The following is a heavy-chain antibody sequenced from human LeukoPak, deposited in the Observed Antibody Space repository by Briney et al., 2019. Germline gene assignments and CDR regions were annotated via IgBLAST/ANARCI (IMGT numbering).Heavy chain of an antibody. CDR1: GFTFSSYG. J-gene: IGHJ5*02. Sequence: GGSLRLSCVASGFTFSSYGMHWVRQAPGKGLEWVAVISYDGSNKYYADSVKGRFTISRDNSKNTLYLQMNSLRAEDTAIYYCAKEHDLWHEEGNWFDTWGQGVLVTVSS. CDR3: AKEHDLWHEEGNWFDT. V-gene: IGHV3-30*18. D-gene: IGHD3-3*01. CDR2: ISYDGSNK.